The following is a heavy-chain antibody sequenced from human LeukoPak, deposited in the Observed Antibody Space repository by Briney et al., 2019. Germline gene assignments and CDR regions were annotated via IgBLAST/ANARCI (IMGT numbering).Heavy chain of an antibody. CDR1: GGTFSSYT. CDR3: ARDPGDGYNLDY. V-gene: IGHV1-69*04. CDR2: IIPILGIA. Sequence: SVKVSCKASGGTFSSYTISWVRQTPGQGLEWMGRIIPILGIANYAQKFQGRVTITADKSTSTAYMELSSLRSEDTAVYYCARDPGDGYNLDYWGQGTLVTVSS. D-gene: IGHD5-24*01. J-gene: IGHJ4*02.